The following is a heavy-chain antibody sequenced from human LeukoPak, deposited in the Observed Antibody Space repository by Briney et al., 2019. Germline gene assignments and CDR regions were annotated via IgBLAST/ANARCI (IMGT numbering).Heavy chain of an antibody. D-gene: IGHD5-12*01. CDR1: DGSISSYY. CDR3: AAAYSDNDTVGARDASHI. Sequence: SETLSLTCTVSDGSISSYYWSWIRLPAGKGLEWIGRIYANGSTKYNPSLKSRVTMSVDTSTNQLSLKLTSVTAADTAVYYCAAAYSDNDTVGARDASHIWGQGTMVTVSS. V-gene: IGHV4-4*07. CDR2: IYANGST. J-gene: IGHJ3*02.